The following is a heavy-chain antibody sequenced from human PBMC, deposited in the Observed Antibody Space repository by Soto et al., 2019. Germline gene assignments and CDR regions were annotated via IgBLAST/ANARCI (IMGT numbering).Heavy chain of an antibody. CDR3: ARGRTYYYDTSGYYWNY. Sequence: ASVKVSCKASGGTFSSYTISWVRQAPGQGLEWMGRIIPILDITNYAQNFQGRVTITADKSTSTAYMELSSLRSEDTAVYYCARGRTYYYDTSGYYWNYWGQGSLVTVSS. J-gene: IGHJ4*02. V-gene: IGHV1-69*02. CDR2: IIPILDIT. CDR1: GGTFSSYT. D-gene: IGHD3-22*01.